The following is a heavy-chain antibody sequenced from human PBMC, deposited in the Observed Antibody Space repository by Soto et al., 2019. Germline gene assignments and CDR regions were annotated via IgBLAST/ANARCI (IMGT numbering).Heavy chain of an antibody. CDR2: INPGGGST. Sequence: ASVKVSCKASGYTFTSYYIHWVRQAPGQGLEWMGMINPGGGSTTYAQNFQGRVTVTRDTSTSTVYMELSSLRSEDTAVYYCSKSDSGSYCDYFDFSGQGTLVIVSS. CDR3: SKSDSGSYCDYFDF. V-gene: IGHV1-46*03. D-gene: IGHD1-26*01. CDR1: GYTFTSYY. J-gene: IGHJ4*02.